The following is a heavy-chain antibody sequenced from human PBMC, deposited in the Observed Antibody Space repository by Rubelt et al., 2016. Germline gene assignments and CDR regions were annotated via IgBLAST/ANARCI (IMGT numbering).Heavy chain of an antibody. CDR2: IYYSGST. D-gene: IGHD3-10*01. Sequence: QLQLQESGPGLVKPSETLSLTCTVSGGSISSSSYYWGWIRQPPGKGLEWIGSIYYSGSTYYNPSLTSCVTISVDASKNQFALKLSSVTAADTAVYYLARRRVNTYYYGSGSYDFDYWGQGTLVTVSS. CDR3: ARRRVNTYYYGSGSYDFDY. CDR1: GGSISSSSYY. V-gene: IGHV4-39*01. J-gene: IGHJ4*02.